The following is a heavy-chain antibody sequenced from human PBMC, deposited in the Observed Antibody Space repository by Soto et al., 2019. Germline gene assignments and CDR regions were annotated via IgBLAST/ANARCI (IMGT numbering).Heavy chain of an antibody. Sequence: LRLSCAASGFTFSSYAMSWVRQAPGKGLEWVSAISGSGGSTYYADSVKGRFTISRDNSKNTLYLQMNSLRAEDTAVYYCANSLSFGVVEYYFDYWGQGTLVTVSS. CDR1: GFTFSSYA. CDR3: ANSLSFGVVEYYFDY. V-gene: IGHV3-23*01. J-gene: IGHJ4*02. CDR2: ISGSGGST. D-gene: IGHD3-3*01.